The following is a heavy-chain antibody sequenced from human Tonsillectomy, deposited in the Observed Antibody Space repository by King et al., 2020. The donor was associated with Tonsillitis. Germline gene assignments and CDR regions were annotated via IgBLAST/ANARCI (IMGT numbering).Heavy chain of an antibody. CDR1: GFTFSSYA. J-gene: IGHJ4*02. Sequence: VQLVESGGGLVQPGGSLRLSCAASGFTFSSYAVSWVRQAPGKGLECVSTIHYNGGSTHYADSVKGRLTISRDNSKNTLYLQMNSLRAEDTAVYYCAKDSLGSNFDYWGQGTLVTVSS. CDR3: AKDSLGSNFDY. V-gene: IGHV3-23*04. D-gene: IGHD7-27*01. CDR2: IHYNGGST.